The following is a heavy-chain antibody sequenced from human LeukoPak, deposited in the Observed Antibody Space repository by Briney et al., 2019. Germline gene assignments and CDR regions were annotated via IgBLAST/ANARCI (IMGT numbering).Heavy chain of an antibody. V-gene: IGHV4-39*01. J-gene: IGHJ5*02. D-gene: IGHD6-19*01. CDR1: GGSISSSSYY. CDR2: IYYSGST. Sequence: SETLSLTCTVSGGSISSSSYYWGWIRQPPGKGLEWIGSIYYSGSTYYNPSLKGRVTISVDTSKNQFSLKLSSVTAADTAVYYCARHLIAVAGLGNWFDPWGQGTLVTVSS. CDR3: ARHLIAVAGLGNWFDP.